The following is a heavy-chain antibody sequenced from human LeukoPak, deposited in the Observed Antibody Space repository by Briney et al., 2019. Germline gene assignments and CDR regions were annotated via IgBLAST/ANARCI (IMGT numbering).Heavy chain of an antibody. V-gene: IGHV3-20*01. Sequence: GGSLRLSCAASGFTFDDYGMSWVRQAPGKGLGWVSGINWNGGSTGYADSVKGRFTISRDNAKNSLYLQMNSLRAEDTALYHCARNLRYFDWLLPDYWGQGTLVTVSS. D-gene: IGHD3-9*01. CDR1: GFTFDDYG. J-gene: IGHJ4*02. CDR2: INWNGGST. CDR3: ARNLRYFDWLLPDY.